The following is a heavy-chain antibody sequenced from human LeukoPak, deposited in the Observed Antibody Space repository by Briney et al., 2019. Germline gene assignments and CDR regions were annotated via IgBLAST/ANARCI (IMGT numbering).Heavy chain of an antibody. V-gene: IGHV3-7*01. CDR1: GFTFSSYW. J-gene: IGHJ4*02. Sequence: GGSLRLSCAASGFTFSSYWMSWVRQAPGKGLGWVANIKQDGSEKYYVDSVKGRFTISRDNAKNSLYLQMNSLRAEDTAVYYCARASGDGSFDYWGQGTLVTVSS. CDR3: ARASGDGSFDY. D-gene: IGHD3-10*01. CDR2: IKQDGSEK.